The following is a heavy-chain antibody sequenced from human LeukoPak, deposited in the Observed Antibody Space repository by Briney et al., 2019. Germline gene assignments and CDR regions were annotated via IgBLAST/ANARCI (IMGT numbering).Heavy chain of an antibody. V-gene: IGHV1-69*13. Sequence: ASVKVSCKASGGTFSSYAISWVRQAPGQGLEWMGGIIPIFGTANYAQKFQGRVTITADESTSTAYMELSSLRSEDTAVYYCARHDRADYKIDPWGQGTLVTVSS. J-gene: IGHJ5*02. CDR1: GGTFSSYA. CDR2: IIPIFGTA. D-gene: IGHD4-11*01. CDR3: ARHDRADYKIDP.